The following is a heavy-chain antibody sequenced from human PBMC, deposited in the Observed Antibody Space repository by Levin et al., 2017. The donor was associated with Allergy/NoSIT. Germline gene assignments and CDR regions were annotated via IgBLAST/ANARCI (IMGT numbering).Heavy chain of an antibody. V-gene: IGHV4-39*01. CDR1: GDSISSSLHY. J-gene: IGHJ5*02. Sequence: PSETLSLTCTVSGDSISSSLHYWGWIRQPPGKGLEWIGSIYYSGTTYYNPSLQSRVTISVDTSKNHFSVKLTSVTAADTAVYYCARLGRSSGAFDPWGQGTLVTVSS. D-gene: IGHD1-26*01. CDR3: ARLGRSSGAFDP. CDR2: IYYSGTT.